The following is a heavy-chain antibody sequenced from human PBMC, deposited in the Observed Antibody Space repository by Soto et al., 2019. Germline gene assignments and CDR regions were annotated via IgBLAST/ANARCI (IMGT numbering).Heavy chain of an antibody. V-gene: IGHV3-23*01. CDR3: ATYDFWSGSPSPKSPLFVY. CDR1: GFTFSRYA. CDR2: ISGSGSGT. D-gene: IGHD3-3*01. J-gene: IGHJ4*02. Sequence: GGSLRLSCAASGFTFSRYAMSWVRQAPGKGLEWVSGISGSGSGTYYADSVKGRFTISRDNSKNTLYVQMNSLRAEDTAVYYCATYDFWSGSPSPKSPLFVYWGQGTPVTVSS.